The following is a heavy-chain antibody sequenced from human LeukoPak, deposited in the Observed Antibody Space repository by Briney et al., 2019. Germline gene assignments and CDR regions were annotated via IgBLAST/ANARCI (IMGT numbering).Heavy chain of an antibody. D-gene: IGHD3-16*01. J-gene: IGHJ2*01. V-gene: IGHV4-34*01. Sequence: SETLSLTCAVYGGSFSGYYWSWIRQPPGKGPEWIGEINHSGSTIYNPSLKSRVTISVDTSKNQFSLKLSSVTAADTAVYYCARGLELRLGELMFDLWGRGTLVTVSS. CDR2: INHSGST. CDR3: ARGLELRLGELMFDL. CDR1: GGSFSGYY.